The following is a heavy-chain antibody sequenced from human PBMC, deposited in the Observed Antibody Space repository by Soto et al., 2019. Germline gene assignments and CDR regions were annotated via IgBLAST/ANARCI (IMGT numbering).Heavy chain of an antibody. D-gene: IGHD6-6*01. CDR1: GGTFSSYA. V-gene: IGHV1-69*01. Sequence: QVQLVQSGAEVKKPGSSVKVSCKASGGTFSSYAISWVRQAPGQGLEWMGGILPIFGTANYAQKFQGRVTITADESTSPAYMELSSLRSEDTAVYYCARDPRYSSSSSYYYGMDVWGQGTTVTVSS. J-gene: IGHJ6*02. CDR2: ILPIFGTA. CDR3: ARDPRYSSSSSYYYGMDV.